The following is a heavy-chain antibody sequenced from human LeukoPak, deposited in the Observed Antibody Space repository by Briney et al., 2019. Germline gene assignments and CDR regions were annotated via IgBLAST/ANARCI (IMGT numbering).Heavy chain of an antibody. CDR3: ARDPLGSGSYPTTGWFDP. CDR1: GYTFTGYF. D-gene: IGHD3-10*01. J-gene: IGHJ5*02. Sequence: ASVKVSCKASGYTFTGYFIHWVRQAPGQGLEWMGWINPDSGGTNYAQKFQGRVTITADKSTSTAYMELSSLRSEDTAVYYCARDPLGSGSYPTTGWFDPWGQGTLVTVSS. V-gene: IGHV1-2*02. CDR2: INPDSGGT.